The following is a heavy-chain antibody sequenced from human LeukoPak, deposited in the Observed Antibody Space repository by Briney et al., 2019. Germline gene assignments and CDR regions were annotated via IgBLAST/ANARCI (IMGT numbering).Heavy chain of an antibody. CDR2: IYYSGST. CDR1: GGSISSYY. J-gene: IGHJ2*01. D-gene: IGHD3-3*01. V-gene: IGHV4-59*01. CDR3: ASSLRFLEWLSDYWYFDL. Sequence: SETLSLTCTVSGGSISSYYWSWTRQPPGKGLEWMGYIYYSGSTNYNPSLKSRVTISVDTSKNQFSLKLSSVTAADTAVYYCASSLRFLEWLSDYWYFDLWGRGTLVTVSS.